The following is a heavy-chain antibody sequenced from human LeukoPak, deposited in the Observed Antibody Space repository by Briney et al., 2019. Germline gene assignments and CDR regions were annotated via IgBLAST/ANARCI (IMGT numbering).Heavy chain of an antibody. Sequence: GGSLRLSCVASGFTYNTYWMSWIRQAPGKGLEWVANIKEDENEKHYGDSVKGRFIISRDNAKNSVYLQMNNLGAGDTALYCTRAGPYGSGSRDYWGRGTLVTVSS. V-gene: IGHV3-7*01. D-gene: IGHD3-10*01. CDR3: TRAGPYGSGSRDY. CDR2: IKEDENEK. CDR1: GFTYNTYW. J-gene: IGHJ4*02.